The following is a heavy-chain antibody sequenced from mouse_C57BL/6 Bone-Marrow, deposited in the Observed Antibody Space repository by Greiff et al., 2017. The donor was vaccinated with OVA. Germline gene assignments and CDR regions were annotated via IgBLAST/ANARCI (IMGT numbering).Heavy chain of an antibody. CDR3: ARDETAQAKGLYAMDY. CDR2: IYPGDGDT. CDR1: GYAFSSYW. V-gene: IGHV1-80*01. J-gene: IGHJ4*01. D-gene: IGHD3-2*02. Sequence: VQLQQSGAELVKPGASVKISCKASGYAFSSYWMNWVKQRPGKGLEWIGQIYPGDGDTNYNGKFKGKATLTADKSSSTAYMQLSSLTSEDSAVYFCARDETAQAKGLYAMDYWGQGTSVTVSS.